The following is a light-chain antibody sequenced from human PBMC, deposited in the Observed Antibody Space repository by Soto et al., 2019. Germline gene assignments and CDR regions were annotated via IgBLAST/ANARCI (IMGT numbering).Light chain of an antibody. CDR3: QQYNNWPPYT. CDR2: GAS. Sequence: EVVMTQSPATLSASPGERVILSCRASQNIGSNLAWYQQRPGQAPRLLMYGASTRATEIPARFSGSGSATDFTLTTSSLQSADFAVYYCQQYNNWPPYTFGQGTKLEIK. V-gene: IGKV3-15*01. CDR1: QNIGSN. J-gene: IGKJ2*01.